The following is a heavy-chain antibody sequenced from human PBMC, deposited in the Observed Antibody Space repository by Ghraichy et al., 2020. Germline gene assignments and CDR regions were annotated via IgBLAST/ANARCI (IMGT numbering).Heavy chain of an antibody. CDR2: ISSNGGST. Sequence: LSLTCAASGFTFSSYAMHWVRQAPGKGLEYVSAISSNGGSTYYANSVKGRFTISRDNSKNTLYLQMGSLRAEDMAVYYCARVPSSSGYYFDYWGQGTLVTVSS. V-gene: IGHV3-64*01. J-gene: IGHJ4*02. CDR1: GFTFSSYA. D-gene: IGHD6-6*01. CDR3: ARVPSSSGYYFDY.